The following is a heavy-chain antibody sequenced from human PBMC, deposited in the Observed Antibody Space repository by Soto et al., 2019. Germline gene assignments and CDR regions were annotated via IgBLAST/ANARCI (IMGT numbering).Heavy chain of an antibody. V-gene: IGHV4-59*01. CDR3: ARAGAATLSDF. CDR2: IYYSGSA. Sequence: QVQLQESGPGLVKPSETLSLTCTVSGGSISNYYWSWIRQPPGKGLEWIGYIYYSGSANYNPSLMSRVTISVDTSKNQFSLKLCSVTAEDTAVYYCARAGAATLSDFWGQGTLVTVSS. J-gene: IGHJ4*02. D-gene: IGHD2-15*01. CDR1: GGSISNYY.